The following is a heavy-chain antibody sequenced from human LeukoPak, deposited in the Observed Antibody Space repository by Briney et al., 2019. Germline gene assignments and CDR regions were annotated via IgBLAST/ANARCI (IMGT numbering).Heavy chain of an antibody. J-gene: IGHJ6*02. V-gene: IGHV3-33*01. D-gene: IGHD6-13*01. CDR3: ASSSWSYYYYGMDV. CDR1: GFTFSSYG. Sequence: GRSLRLSCAASGFTFSSYGMHWVCQAPGKGLEWVAVIWYDGSNKYYADSVKGRFTISRDNSKNTLYLQMNSLRAEDTAVYYCASSSWSYYYYGMDVWGQGTTVTVSS. CDR2: IWYDGSNK.